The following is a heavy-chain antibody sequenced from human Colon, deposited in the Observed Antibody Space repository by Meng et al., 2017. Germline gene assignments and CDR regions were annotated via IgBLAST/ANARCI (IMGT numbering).Heavy chain of an antibody. CDR1: GDSIRSSNW. V-gene: IGHV4-4*02. D-gene: IGHD3-10*01. CDR3: ARVIYASGNMAHLDC. Sequence: RQESGPGLVKPSGTLSLTCAVSGDSIRSSNWWSWVRQPPGRGLEWIGEIYHSGSTNYNPSLKNRLSLTVDKSKNQFSLTLHSATAADTAVYYCARVIYASGNMAHLDCWGQGTLVTVSS. CDR2: IYHSGST. J-gene: IGHJ4*02.